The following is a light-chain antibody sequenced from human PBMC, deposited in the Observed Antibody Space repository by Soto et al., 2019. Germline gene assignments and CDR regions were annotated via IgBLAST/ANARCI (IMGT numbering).Light chain of an antibody. CDR2: SNN. V-gene: IGLV1-44*01. J-gene: IGLJ1*01. CDR3: AAWDDSLNGQL. CDR1: SSNIGSNT. Sequence: QSVLTQPPSASGTPGQRVTISCSGSSSNIGSNTVNWYQQLPGTAPRLLIRSNNQRPSGVPDRFSGSKSGTSASLAISGLQSEDEADYYCAAWDDSLNGQLFGTGTKLTVL.